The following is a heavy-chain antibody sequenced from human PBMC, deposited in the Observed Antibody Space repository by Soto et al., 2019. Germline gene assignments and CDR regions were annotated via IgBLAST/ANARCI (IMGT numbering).Heavy chain of an antibody. V-gene: IGHV4-34*01. CDR2: INHSGST. CDR3: ARGPGGSYYYYYGMDV. J-gene: IGHJ6*02. Sequence: PSETLSLTCAVYGGSFSGYYWSWIRQPPGKGLEWIGEINHSGSTNYNPSLKSRVTISVDTSKNQFSLKLSSVTAADTAVYYCARGPGGSYYYYYGMDVWGQGTTVTVSS. CDR1: GGSFSGYY. D-gene: IGHD1-26*01.